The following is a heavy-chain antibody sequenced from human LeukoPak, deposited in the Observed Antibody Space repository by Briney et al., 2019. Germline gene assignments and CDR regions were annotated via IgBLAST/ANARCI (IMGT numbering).Heavy chain of an antibody. CDR2: IYYSGST. CDR1: GGSISSGGYY. V-gene: IGHV4-31*03. CDR3: ARVPTYYYGSGSYSNGAFDI. Sequence: SETLSLTCTVSGGSISSGGYYWSWICQHPGKGLEWIGYIYYSGSTYYNPSLKSRVTISVDTSKNQFSLKLSSVTAADTAVYYCARVPTYYYGSGSYSNGAFDIWGQGTMVTVSS. J-gene: IGHJ3*02. D-gene: IGHD3-10*01.